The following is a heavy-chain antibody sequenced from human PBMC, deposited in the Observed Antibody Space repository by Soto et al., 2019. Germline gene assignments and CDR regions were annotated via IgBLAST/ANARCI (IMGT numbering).Heavy chain of an antibody. J-gene: IGHJ5*02. D-gene: IGHD1-26*01. CDR2: ISGSGGST. CDR1: GFSISTNA. CDR3: AKHSGPLQT. Sequence: PGGSLRLSCAASGFSISTNAMYWVRQAPGKGLEWASAISGSGGSTYYADSVKGRFTISRDNSKNTLYLRMNSLRAEDTAVYYCAKHSGPLQTWGQGTLVTVSS. V-gene: IGHV3-23*01.